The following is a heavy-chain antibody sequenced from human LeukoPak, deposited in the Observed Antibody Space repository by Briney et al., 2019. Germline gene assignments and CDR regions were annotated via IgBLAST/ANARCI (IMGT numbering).Heavy chain of an antibody. Sequence: GASVKVSCKASGYTFTGYYMHWVRQAPGQGLEWMGRINPNSGGTNYTQKFQGRVTMTRDTSISTAYMELSRLRSDDSAVYYCARDPSAYYDSNGYNDYWGQGAWSPSPQ. V-gene: IGHV1-2*06. D-gene: IGHD3-22*01. CDR3: ARDPSAYYDSNGYNDY. CDR2: INPNSGGT. CDR1: GYTFTGYY. J-gene: IGHJ4*02.